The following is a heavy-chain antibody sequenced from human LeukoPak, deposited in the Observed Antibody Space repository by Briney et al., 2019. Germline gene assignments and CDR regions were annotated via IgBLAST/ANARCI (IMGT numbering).Heavy chain of an antibody. CDR1: GYTFTSYF. CDR2: INPNTGNT. Sequence: GASVKVSCKASGYTFTSYFITWVRHAPGQGLEWMGWINPNTGNTNYAQNLQARVTVTTDTSTTTSYMELMNLTSDDTAFYYCARGVRSPDYWGPGTLVTVSS. V-gene: IGHV1-18*01. J-gene: IGHJ4*02. CDR3: ARGVRSPDY.